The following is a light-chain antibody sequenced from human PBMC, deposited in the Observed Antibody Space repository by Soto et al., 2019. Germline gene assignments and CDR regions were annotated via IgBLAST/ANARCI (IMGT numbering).Light chain of an antibody. CDR1: QSISSW. CDR3: QQYNSHPT. J-gene: IGKJ1*01. V-gene: IGKV1-5*03. Sequence: DIQMTQSPSTLSASVGDRVTITCRASQSISSWLAWYQQKPGKAPKLLIYKASSLESGVPSRFSGSGSGTEFTLTISSLQPDDFATYYCQQYNSHPTFGQGTKVDIK. CDR2: KAS.